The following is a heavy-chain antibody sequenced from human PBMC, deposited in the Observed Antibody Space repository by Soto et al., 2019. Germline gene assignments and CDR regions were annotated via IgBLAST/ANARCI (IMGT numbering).Heavy chain of an antibody. Sequence: GGSLRLSCAASGFPFSSTDMTWVRQAPGKGLERVSTIDGSGGTTYYADSVKGRFTISRYNCLNTVFLQMNSLRADHTAVYFCAKNSGWFNTWGQGALVTVSS. CDR1: GFPFSSTD. V-gene: IGHV3-23*01. CDR3: AKNSGWFNT. J-gene: IGHJ5*02. D-gene: IGHD3-10*01. CDR2: IDGSGGTT.